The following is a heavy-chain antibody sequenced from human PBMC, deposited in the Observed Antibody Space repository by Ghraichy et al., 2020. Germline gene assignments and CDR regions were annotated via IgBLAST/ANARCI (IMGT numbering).Heavy chain of an antibody. CDR3: AKGGSIGWYDY. J-gene: IGHJ4*02. V-gene: IGHV3-23*01. D-gene: IGHD6-19*01. CDR2: ILDGGANT. CDR1: GFTFSSCA. Sequence: GGSLRLSCAASGFTFSSCAMTWVRQAPGKGLEWVSTILDGGANTYYADSVKDRFTVSRDNSKNKLYLQMSSLRAEDTALYYCAKGGSIGWYDYWGQGTLVTVSS.